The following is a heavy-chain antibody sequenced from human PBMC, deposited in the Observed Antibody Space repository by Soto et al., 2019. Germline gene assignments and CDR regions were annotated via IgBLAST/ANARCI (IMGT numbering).Heavy chain of an antibody. CDR3: ARDQAYDYTSPGDYYYYGMDV. CDR1: GGSISSGGHY. V-gene: IGHV4-31*03. Sequence: QVQLQESGPGLVKPSQTLSLTCTVSGGSISSGGHYWNWIRQHPGKGLEWIGYIYYSGSTYYNPSLKSRVTTSVDTSKNQFSLKLSSVTAADTAVYYCARDQAYDYTSPGDYYYYGMDVWGQGTTVTVSS. J-gene: IGHJ6*02. D-gene: IGHD4-4*01. CDR2: IYYSGST.